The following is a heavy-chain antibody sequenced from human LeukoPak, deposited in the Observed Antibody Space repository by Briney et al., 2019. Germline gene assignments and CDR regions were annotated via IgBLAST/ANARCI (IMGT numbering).Heavy chain of an antibody. CDR3: ATGGWYYFDY. CDR2: ISYDGSNK. Sequence: GGSLRLSCAASGFTFSNYVMHWVRQAPGKGLEWVAVISYDGSNKYYADSVKGRFTISRDNSKNTLYLQMNSLRAEDTAVYYCATGGWYYFDYWGQGTLVTVSS. J-gene: IGHJ4*02. D-gene: IGHD6-19*01. V-gene: IGHV3-30*03. CDR1: GFTFSNYV.